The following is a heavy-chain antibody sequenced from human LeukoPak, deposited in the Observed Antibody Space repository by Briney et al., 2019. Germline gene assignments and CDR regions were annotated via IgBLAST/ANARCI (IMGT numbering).Heavy chain of an antibody. CDR2: ISHTSRTI. D-gene: IGHD5-18*01. V-gene: IGHV3-11*01. Sequence: GGSLRLSCAASGFAFSDYYINWIRQAPGQGLEWISYISHTSRTIYYAEPVKGRFTISRDNTEKLVYLQMNSLRADDTAVYYCARGAGDIQLWLPLAFDYWGQGTLVTVSS. CDR3: ARGAGDIQLWLPLAFDY. J-gene: IGHJ4*02. CDR1: GFAFSDYY.